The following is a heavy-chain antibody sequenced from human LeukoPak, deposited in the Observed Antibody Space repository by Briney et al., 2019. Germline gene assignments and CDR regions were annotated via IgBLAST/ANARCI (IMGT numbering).Heavy chain of an antibody. CDR2: IYYSGST. Sequence: PSETLCLSCTVSGGSISSYYWSWIRQPPGKGLEWIGYIYYSGSTNYNPSLKSRVTISVDTSKNQFSLKLSSVTAADTAVYYCAREARSGWSDYYYYMDVWGKGTTVTVSS. V-gene: IGHV4-59*01. CDR1: GGSISSYY. J-gene: IGHJ6*03. CDR3: AREARSGWSDYYYYMDV. D-gene: IGHD6-19*01.